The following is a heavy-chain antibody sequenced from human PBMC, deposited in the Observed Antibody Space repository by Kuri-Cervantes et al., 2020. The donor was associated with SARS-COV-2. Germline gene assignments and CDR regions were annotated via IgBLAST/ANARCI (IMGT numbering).Heavy chain of an antibody. CDR3: ASGVYEEWEVPGEDY. J-gene: IGHJ4*02. CDR1: GFTFSSYW. V-gene: IGHV3-7*02. CDR2: IKQDGSEK. Sequence: GGSLRLSCAASGFTFSSYWMSWVRQAPGKGLEWVANIKQDGSEKYYVDSVKGRFTISRDNAKNSLYLQMNSLRDEDTAVYYFASGVYEEWEVPGEDYWGQGTLVTVSS. D-gene: IGHD1-26*01.